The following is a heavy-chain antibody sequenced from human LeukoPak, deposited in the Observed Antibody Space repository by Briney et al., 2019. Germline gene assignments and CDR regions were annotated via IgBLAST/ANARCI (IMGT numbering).Heavy chain of an antibody. J-gene: IGHJ6*03. CDR1: GGSISSGGYS. V-gene: IGHV4-30-2*01. Sequence: PSETLSLTCAVSGGSISSGGYSWSWIRQPPGKGLEWIGYIYHSGSTYYNPSLKSRVTISVDRSKNQFSLKLSSVTAADTAVYYCARGRGIVGATTHNYYYMDVWGKGTTVTVSS. D-gene: IGHD1-26*01. CDR2: IYHSGST. CDR3: ARGRGIVGATTHNYYYMDV.